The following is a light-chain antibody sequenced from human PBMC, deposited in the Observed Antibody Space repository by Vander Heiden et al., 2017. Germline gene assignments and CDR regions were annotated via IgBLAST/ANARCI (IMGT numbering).Light chain of an antibody. CDR1: QSVSSY. Sequence: EIVLTPSPATLSLSPGERATLSCRASQSVSSYLAWYQQKPGQAPRLLIYDASNRATGIPARFSGSGSGTDFTLTISSLEPEDFAAYYCQQRSNWPLTFGGGTKVEIK. J-gene: IGKJ4*01. CDR2: DAS. V-gene: IGKV3-11*01. CDR3: QQRSNWPLT.